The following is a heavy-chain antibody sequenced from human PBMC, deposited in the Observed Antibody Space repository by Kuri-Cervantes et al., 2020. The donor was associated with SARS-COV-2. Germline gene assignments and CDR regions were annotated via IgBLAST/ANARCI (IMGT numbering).Heavy chain of an antibody. CDR1: GGSISSYY. CDR2: IYCSGST. D-gene: IGHD3-10*01. Sequence: LETLSLTCTVSGGSISSYYWSWIRQPPGKGLEWIGYIYCSGSTNYNPSLKSRVTISVDTSKNQFSLKLSSVTAADTAVYYCARGWDHGSGSYYPRGDYGMDVWGQGTTVTVSS. CDR3: ARGWDHGSGSYYPRGDYGMDV. J-gene: IGHJ6*02. V-gene: IGHV4-59*01.